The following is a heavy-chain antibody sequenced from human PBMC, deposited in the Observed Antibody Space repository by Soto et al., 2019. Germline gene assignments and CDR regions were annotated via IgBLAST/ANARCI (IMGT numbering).Heavy chain of an antibody. V-gene: IGHV4-31*03. D-gene: IGHD3-22*01. CDR1: GGSISSGGYY. CDR3: ARSPHYYDSSGYYTPVRRYYGMDV. Sequence: SETLSLTCTVSGGSISSGGYYWSWIRQHPGKGLEWIGYIYYSGSTYYNPSLKSRVTISVDTSKNQFSLKLSSVTAADMAVYYCARSPHYYDSSGYYTPVRRYYGMDVWGQGTTVTVSS. J-gene: IGHJ6*02. CDR2: IYYSGST.